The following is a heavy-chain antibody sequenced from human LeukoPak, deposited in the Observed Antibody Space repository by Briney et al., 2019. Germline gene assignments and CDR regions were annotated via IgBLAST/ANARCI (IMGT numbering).Heavy chain of an antibody. CDR3: ARSTDLFDY. CDR1: GFSLSSYW. D-gene: IGHD4-17*01. Sequence: PGGSLRLSCAASGFSLSSYWMTWVRQAPGKGLEWVANIKQDGSEKYYVDSVKGRFTISRDNAKNSLYLQMNSLRAEDTAVYYCARSTDLFDYWGQGTLVTVSS. J-gene: IGHJ4*02. CDR2: IKQDGSEK. V-gene: IGHV3-7*01.